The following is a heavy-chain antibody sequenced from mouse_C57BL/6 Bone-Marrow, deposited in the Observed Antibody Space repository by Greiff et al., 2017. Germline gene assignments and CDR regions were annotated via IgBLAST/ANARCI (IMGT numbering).Heavy chain of an antibody. CDR2: IYPGSGNT. CDR1: GYTFTDYY. D-gene: IGHD1-1*01. J-gene: IGHJ2*01. CDR3: ARRYGSSYHFDY. V-gene: IGHV1-76*01. Sequence: QVQLKESGAELVRPGASVKLSCKASGYTFTDYYINWVKQRPGQGLEWIARIYPGSGNTYYNEKFKGKATLTAEKSSSTAYMQLSSLTSEDSAVYFCARRYGSSYHFDYWGQGTTLTVSS.